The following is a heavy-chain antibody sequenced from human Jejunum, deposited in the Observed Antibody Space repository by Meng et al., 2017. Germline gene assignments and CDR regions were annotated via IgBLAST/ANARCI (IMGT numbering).Heavy chain of an antibody. Sequence: QLKEPGPGLVEQAETLSPTCAVSGGSITSSNWWSWVRQPPGKGLEWIGEIFHSGSTNYNPPLKSRVTISVDKSKNQFSLKVTSVTAADTATYYCARFDISTAGRGDYWGQGILVTVFS. D-gene: IGHD6-13*01. CDR2: IFHSGST. V-gene: IGHV4-4*02. CDR1: GGSITSSNW. J-gene: IGHJ4*02. CDR3: ARFDISTAGRGDY.